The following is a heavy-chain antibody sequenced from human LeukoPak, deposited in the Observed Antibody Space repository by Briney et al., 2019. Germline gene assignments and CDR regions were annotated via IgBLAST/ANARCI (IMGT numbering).Heavy chain of an antibody. J-gene: IGHJ6*02. V-gene: IGHV3-74*01. D-gene: IGHD1-26*01. CDR3: AKGVAPWDYYYYGMDV. CDR1: GFTFSSYW. CDR2: INTDASST. Sequence: GGSLRLSCAASGFTFSSYWMHWVRQAPGKGLVWVSRINTDASSTNYADSVKGRFTISRDNAKNTMYLQMNSLRAEDTAVYYCAKGVAPWDYYYYGMDVWGQGTTVTVSS.